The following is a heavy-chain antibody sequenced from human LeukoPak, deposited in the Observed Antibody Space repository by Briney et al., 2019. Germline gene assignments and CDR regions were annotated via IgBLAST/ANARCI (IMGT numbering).Heavy chain of an antibody. Sequence: SETLSLTCIVSGGSISSGDYYWSWIRQPPGKGLEWIGYIYYSGSTYYNPSLKSRITMSVDTSKNQFSLKLSSVTAADTAVYYCATHSSSYSYFDYRGQGTLVTVSS. D-gene: IGHD3-22*01. V-gene: IGHV4-30-4*01. J-gene: IGHJ4*02. CDR2: IYYSGST. CDR1: GGSISSGDYY. CDR3: ATHSSSYSYFDY.